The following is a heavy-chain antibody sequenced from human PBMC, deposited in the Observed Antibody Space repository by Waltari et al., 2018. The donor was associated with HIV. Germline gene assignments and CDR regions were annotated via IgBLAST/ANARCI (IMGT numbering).Heavy chain of an antibody. CDR2: IYSSGST. V-gene: IGHV4-4*07. J-gene: IGHJ4*02. D-gene: IGHD1-7*01. Sequence: QVQLQESGPGLVKPSETLSLTCTVSGGSINSYYWSWIRQPAGKGLEWIGRIYSSGSTNDNPSRKSRVTMSVDTSKNQFSLRLSSVTAADTAVYYCARDPSGNYHPLGYWGQGTLVTVSS. CDR1: GGSINSYY. CDR3: ARDPSGNYHPLGY.